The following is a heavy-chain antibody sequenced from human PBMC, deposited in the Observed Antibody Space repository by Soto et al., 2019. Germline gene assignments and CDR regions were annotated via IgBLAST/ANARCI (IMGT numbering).Heavy chain of an antibody. V-gene: IGHV4-30-2*01. J-gene: IGHJ3*02. Sequence: SETLSLTCAVSGGSISSGGYSWSWIRQPPGKGLEWIGYIYNSGTTYYSPSLKSRVTILVDTSENQFSLNLRSVTAADTAVYYCARTRSSGYASDIWGQGPMVTV. D-gene: IGHD3-22*01. CDR1: GGSISSGGYS. CDR3: ARTRSSGYASDI. CDR2: IYNSGTT.